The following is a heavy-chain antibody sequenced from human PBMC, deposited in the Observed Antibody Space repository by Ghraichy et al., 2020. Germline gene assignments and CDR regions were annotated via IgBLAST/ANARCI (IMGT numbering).Heavy chain of an antibody. Sequence: SETLSLTCTVSGGSISSGDYYWSWIRQPPGQGLEWIVYLYYSGSTYYNPSLQSRVTISVDTSKNQFSLKLSSVTAADTAVYSCARGSYWGQGTLVTFSS. J-gene: IGHJ4*02. V-gene: IGHV4-30-4*01. CDR1: GGSISSGDYY. CDR3: ARGSY. CDR2: LYYSGST.